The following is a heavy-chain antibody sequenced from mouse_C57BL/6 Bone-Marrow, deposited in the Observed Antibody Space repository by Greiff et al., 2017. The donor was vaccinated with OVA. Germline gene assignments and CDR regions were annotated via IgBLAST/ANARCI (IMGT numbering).Heavy chain of an antibody. J-gene: IGHJ2*01. CDR2: INPNNGGT. Sequence: VQLQQSGPDLVQPGASVKLSCKASGYTFTDYYMNWVHQTHGKSLEWIGAINPNNGGTSYQQKIKGQVTFTVDKTSNTAYMELRSLTSEDSAVYYCARSTKVVAHLDYWGKGTTLTVSS. CDR1: GYTFTDYY. CDR3: ARSTKVVAHLDY. D-gene: IGHD1-1*01. V-gene: IGHV1-26*01.